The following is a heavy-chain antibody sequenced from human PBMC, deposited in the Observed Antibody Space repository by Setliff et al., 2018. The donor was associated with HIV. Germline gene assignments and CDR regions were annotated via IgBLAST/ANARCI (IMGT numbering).Heavy chain of an antibody. CDR3: ARDRYYYDSSGYSGAFDI. Sequence: PSETLSLTCTVSSGSISSYYWTWIRQPPGKGLEWIGYIYYSGSTNYNPFLKSRVTISVDTSKNQFSLKLSSVTAADTAVYYCARDRYYYDSSGYSGAFDIWGQGTMVTVSS. CDR2: IYYSGST. V-gene: IGHV4-59*01. CDR1: SGSISSYY. D-gene: IGHD3-22*01. J-gene: IGHJ3*02.